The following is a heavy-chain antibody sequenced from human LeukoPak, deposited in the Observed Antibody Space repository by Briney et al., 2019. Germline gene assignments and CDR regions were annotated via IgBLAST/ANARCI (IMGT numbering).Heavy chain of an antibody. V-gene: IGHV3-49*04. CDR3: TREIGSYYDSSGYPYFDY. CDR2: IRSKAYGGTT. CDR1: GFTFGDYA. D-gene: IGHD3-22*01. Sequence: GGSLRLSCTASGFTFGDYAMSWVRQAPGKGLEWVGFIRSKAYGGTTEYAASVKGRFTISRDDSKSIAYLQMNSLKTEDTAVYYCTREIGSYYDSSGYPYFDYWGQGTLVTVSS. J-gene: IGHJ4*02.